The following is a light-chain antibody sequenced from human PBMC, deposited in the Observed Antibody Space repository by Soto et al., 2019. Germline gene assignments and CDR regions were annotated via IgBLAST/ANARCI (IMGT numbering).Light chain of an antibody. CDR1: QSVSSY. CDR3: QQRSNWPLT. CDR2: DAS. Sequence: EIVLTQSRATLSLSPGERATLSCRASQSVSSYLAWYQHKPGQAPRLLIYDASNRATGIPARFSGSGSGTDFTLTISSLEPEDFAVYYCQQRSNWPLTFGQGIRLEIK. V-gene: IGKV3-11*01. J-gene: IGKJ5*01.